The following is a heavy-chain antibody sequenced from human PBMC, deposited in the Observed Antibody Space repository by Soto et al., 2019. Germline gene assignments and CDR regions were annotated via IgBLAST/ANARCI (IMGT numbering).Heavy chain of an antibody. CDR2: INPNSGGT. D-gene: IGHD1-7*01. V-gene: IGHV1-2*02. J-gene: IGHJ6*02. CDR1: GYTFTGYY. Sequence: ASVKVSCKASGYTFTGYYMHWVRQAPGQGLEWMGWINPNSGGTNYAQKFQGRVTMTRDTSISTAYMELSRLRSDDTAVYYCASSRGRWNYGWGLSSGIDVWGQGTSVTVS. CDR3: ASSRGRWNYGWGLSSGIDV.